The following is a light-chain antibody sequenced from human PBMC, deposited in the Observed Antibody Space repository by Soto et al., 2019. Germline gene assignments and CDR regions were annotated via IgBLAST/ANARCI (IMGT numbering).Light chain of an antibody. CDR2: GAS. J-gene: IGKJ1*01. CDR3: QQYVSSPRT. CDR1: QSVSNNY. Sequence: EIVLTQSPGTLSLSPGERATLSCRASQSVSNNYLAWYQQKPGQAPRLLIYGASSRVTGIPDRFSGSGSGTDFTLTISRLEPEDFALYYCQQYVSSPRTFGQGTKVDIK. V-gene: IGKV3-20*01.